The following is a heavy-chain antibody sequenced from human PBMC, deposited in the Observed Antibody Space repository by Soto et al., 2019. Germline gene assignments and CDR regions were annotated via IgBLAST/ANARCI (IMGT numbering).Heavy chain of an antibody. V-gene: IGHV3-30*18. CDR1: GFTFSSYG. D-gene: IGHD2-2*01. CDR2: ISYDGSNK. J-gene: IGHJ4*02. Sequence: TGGSLRLSCAASGFTFSSYGMHWVRQAPGKGLEWVAVISYDGSNKYYADSVKGRFTISRDNSKNTLYLQMNSLRAEDTAVYYCAKDTHAHCSSTSCLTARLDYWGQGTLVTVSS. CDR3: AKDTHAHCSSTSCLTARLDY.